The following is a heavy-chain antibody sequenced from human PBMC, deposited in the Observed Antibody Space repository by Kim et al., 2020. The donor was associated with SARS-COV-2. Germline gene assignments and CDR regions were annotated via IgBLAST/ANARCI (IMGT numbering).Heavy chain of an antibody. Sequence: GGSLRLSCEASGFTFSNYWMHWVRKAPGKGLVWVAHIKSDDSSTNYADSVKGRFTISRDNAKQALYLQMNSLRVEDTAVYYCARDRARAKDYWGQGTLVTVSS. V-gene: IGHV3-74*01. CDR2: IKSDDSST. CDR1: GFTFSNYW. J-gene: IGHJ4*02. CDR3: ARDRARAKDY.